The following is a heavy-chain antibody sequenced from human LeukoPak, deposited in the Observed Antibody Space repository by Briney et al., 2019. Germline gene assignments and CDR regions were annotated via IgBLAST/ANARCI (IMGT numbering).Heavy chain of an antibody. Sequence: GGSLRLSCAASGLTFSSYAMSWVRQAPGKGLEWVSAITGSGVGTHYADSVKGRFTISRDNSKNTLYLQMNSLRAEDTAVYYCAKNLPPTYYYDSSGYSVVDYWGQGTLVTVSS. CDR3: AKNLPPTYYYDSSGYSVVDY. V-gene: IGHV3-23*01. CDR2: ITGSGVGT. J-gene: IGHJ4*02. CDR1: GLTFSSYA. D-gene: IGHD3-22*01.